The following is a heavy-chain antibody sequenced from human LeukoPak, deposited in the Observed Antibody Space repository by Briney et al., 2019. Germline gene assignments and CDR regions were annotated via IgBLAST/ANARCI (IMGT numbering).Heavy chain of an antibody. Sequence: WASVKVSCKVSGYTLTELSMHWVRQAPGKGLEWMGGFDPEDGETIYAQKFQGRVTMTEDTSTDTAYMELSSLRSEDTAVYYCARGRDCSGGSCYHALLDYWGQGTLVTVSS. D-gene: IGHD2-15*01. V-gene: IGHV1-24*01. CDR1: GYTLTELS. CDR2: FDPEDGET. J-gene: IGHJ4*02. CDR3: ARGRDCSGGSCYHALLDY.